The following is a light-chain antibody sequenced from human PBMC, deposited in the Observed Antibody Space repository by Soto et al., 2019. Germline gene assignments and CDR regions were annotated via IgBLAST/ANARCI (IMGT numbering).Light chain of an antibody. J-gene: IGKJ5*01. V-gene: IGKV2-29*03. Sequence: DVVKTQTPLSLSVAPGRPASLSCKSSQSLLHITGETFLFWYLQKPGQSPQLLIYEVSTRVSGVPDRFSGSGSGTDFTLEISRVETEDVGIYYCMQSTHLPTTFGQGTRLEIK. CDR2: EVS. CDR1: QSLLHITGETF. CDR3: MQSTHLPTT.